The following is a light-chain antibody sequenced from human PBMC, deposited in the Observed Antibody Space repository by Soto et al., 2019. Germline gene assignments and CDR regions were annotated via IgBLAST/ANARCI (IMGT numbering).Light chain of an antibody. J-gene: IGKJ4*01. V-gene: IGKV3-11*01. CDR2: DAS. Sequence: EIVLTQSPATLSLSPGERASLSCRASQTISVYLAWYQQKPGQAPRLLIYDASNRATGIPARFSGSGSGTDFNLTISSLEPEDFAVYYCHQRTRWPPTFGGGTRVEI. CDR3: HQRTRWPPT. CDR1: QTISVY.